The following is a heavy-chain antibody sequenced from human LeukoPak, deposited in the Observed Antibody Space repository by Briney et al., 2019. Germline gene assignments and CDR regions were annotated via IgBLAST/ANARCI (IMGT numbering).Heavy chain of an antibody. Sequence: PGGSLRLSCAASGFTFSSYWMSWVRQAPGKGLEWVANIKQDGSEKYYVDSVKGRFTISRDNAKNSLYLQMNSLRAEDTAVYYCARDSGLSESGWMAYWGQGTLVTVSS. D-gene: IGHD6-19*01. CDR2: IKQDGSEK. CDR1: GFTFSSYW. CDR3: ARDSGLSESGWMAY. V-gene: IGHV3-7*01. J-gene: IGHJ4*02.